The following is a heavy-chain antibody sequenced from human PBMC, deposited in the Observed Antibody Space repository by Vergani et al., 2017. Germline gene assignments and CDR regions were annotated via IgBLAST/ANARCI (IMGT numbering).Heavy chain of an antibody. CDR2: IYYSGST. Sequence: QVQLQESGPGLVKPSETLSLTCTVSGGSISSYYWSWIRQPPGKGLEWIGYIYYSGSTNYNPSLKSRVTISVDTSKNQFSLKLSSVTAADTAVYYCAAAASLDYYYYMYVWGKGP. D-gene: IGHD2-2*01. J-gene: IGHJ6*03. CDR1: GGSISSYY. V-gene: IGHV4-59*01. CDR3: AAAASLDYYYYMYV.